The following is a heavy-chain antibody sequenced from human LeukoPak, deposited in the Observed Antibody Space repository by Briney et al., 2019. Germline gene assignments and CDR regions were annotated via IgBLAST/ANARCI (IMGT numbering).Heavy chain of an antibody. D-gene: IGHD3-9*01. CDR1: GFSFSNYV. V-gene: IGHV3-33*01. CDR2: IWYDETNK. J-gene: IGHJ4*01. Sequence: GGSLRLSCTTSGFSFSNYVMHWVRQAPGKGLEWVALIWYDETNKYYADSVKGRFTVSRDDSKNTLFLQMNRLRVEDTAVYYCASSYYDILTGPTELDYWGQGTLVTVSS. CDR3: ASSYYDILTGPTELDY.